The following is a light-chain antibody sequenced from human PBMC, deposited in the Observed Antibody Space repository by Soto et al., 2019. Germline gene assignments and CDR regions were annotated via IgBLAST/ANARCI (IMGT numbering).Light chain of an antibody. CDR1: QSVSSSS. V-gene: IGKV3-20*01. CDR2: AAS. J-gene: IGKJ1*01. CDR3: QQYGRSLWT. Sequence: EIVLTQSPGTLSLSPGERATLSCRASQSVSSSSLAWYQQKPGQAPRLLIYAASNRATDIPDRFTASGSGTDFTLIISGLEPEDFAVYYCQQYGRSLWTFGQGTKVDIK.